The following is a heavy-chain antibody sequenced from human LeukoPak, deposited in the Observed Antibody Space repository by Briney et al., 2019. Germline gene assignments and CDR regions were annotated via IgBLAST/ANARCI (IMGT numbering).Heavy chain of an antibody. CDR3: AKDISVADAFDI. D-gene: IGHD2-15*01. CDR1: GFTFSSYE. CDR2: ISSSGSTI. V-gene: IGHV3-48*03. J-gene: IGHJ3*02. Sequence: GSLRLSCAASGFTFSSYEMNWVRQAPGKGLEWVSYISSSGSTIYYADSVKGRFTISRDNAKNSLYLQMNSLRVEDTALYYCAKDISVADAFDIWGQGTMVTVSS.